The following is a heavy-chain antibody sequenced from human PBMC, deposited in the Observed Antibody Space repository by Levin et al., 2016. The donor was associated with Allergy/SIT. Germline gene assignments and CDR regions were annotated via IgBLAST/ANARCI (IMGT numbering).Heavy chain of an antibody. CDR2: IYYSGST. V-gene: IGHV4-61*01. D-gene: IGHD3-3*01. Sequence: SETLSLTCTVSGGSVSSGSYYWSWIRQPPGKGLEWIGYIYYSGSTYYNPSLKSRVTISVDTSKNQFSLKLSSVTAADTAVYYCASYITIFGAQNWFDPWGQGTLVTVSS. CDR1: GGSVSSGSYY. CDR3: ASYITIFGAQNWFDP. J-gene: IGHJ5*02.